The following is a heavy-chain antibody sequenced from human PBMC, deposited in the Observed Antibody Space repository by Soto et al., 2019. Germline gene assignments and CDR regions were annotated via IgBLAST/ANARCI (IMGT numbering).Heavy chain of an antibody. D-gene: IGHD3-3*01. Sequence: GASVKVSCKASGYTFTSYDINWVRQATGQGLEWMGWMNPNSGNTGYAQKFQGRVTMTRNTSISTAYMELSSLRSEDTAVYYCARVYNFWGGYYYYNYVWTSGAKGPRSPSP. CDR3: ARVYNFWGGYYYYNYVWTS. V-gene: IGHV1-8*01. CDR1: GYTFTSYD. CDR2: MNPNSGNT. J-gene: IGHJ6*02.